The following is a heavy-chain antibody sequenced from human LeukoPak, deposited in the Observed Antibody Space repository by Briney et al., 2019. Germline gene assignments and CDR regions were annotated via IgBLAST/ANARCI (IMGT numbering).Heavy chain of an antibody. CDR2: IRNGGSTK. V-gene: IGHV3-48*03. Sequence: GGSLRLSCAASGFTFSSYEMNWVRQAPGKGLEWVSFIRNGGSTKYYADSVKGRFTISRDNAKNTLYLQMNSLRAEDTAVYYCARGAKNVRFLEWLSAEYFDYWGQGTLVTVSS. D-gene: IGHD3-3*01. CDR3: ARGAKNVRFLEWLSAEYFDY. J-gene: IGHJ4*02. CDR1: GFTFSSYE.